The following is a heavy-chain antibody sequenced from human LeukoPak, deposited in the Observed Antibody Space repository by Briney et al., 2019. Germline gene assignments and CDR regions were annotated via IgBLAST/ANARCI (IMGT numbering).Heavy chain of an antibody. Sequence: KPSETLSLTCAVYGGSFSGCYWSWIRQPPGKGLEWIGEINHSGSTNYNPSLKSRVTISVDTSKNQFSLKLSSVTAADTAVYYCARELSYYDYVWGSYRSYYFDYWGQGTLVTVSS. D-gene: IGHD3-16*02. CDR2: INHSGST. CDR1: GGSFSGCY. CDR3: ARELSYYDYVWGSYRSYYFDY. V-gene: IGHV4-34*01. J-gene: IGHJ4*02.